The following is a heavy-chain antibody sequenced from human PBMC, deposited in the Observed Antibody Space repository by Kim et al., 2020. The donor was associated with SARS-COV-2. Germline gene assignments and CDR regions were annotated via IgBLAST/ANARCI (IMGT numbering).Heavy chain of an antibody. CDR2: ISGSGGST. CDR3: AKDLIRGLIVVVPAAGSN. Sequence: GGSLRLSCAASGFTFSSYAMSWVRQAPGKGLEWVSAISGSGGSTYYADSVKGRFTISRDNSKNTRYLQMNSLRAEDTAVYYCAKDLIRGLIVVVPAAGSNWGRGTLVTVST. V-gene: IGHV3-23*01. D-gene: IGHD2-2*01. J-gene: IGHJ4*02. CDR1: GFTFSSYA.